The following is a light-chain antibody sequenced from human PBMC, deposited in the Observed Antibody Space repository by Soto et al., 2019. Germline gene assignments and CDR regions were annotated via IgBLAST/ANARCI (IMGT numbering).Light chain of an antibody. V-gene: IGLV1-40*01. J-gene: IGLJ2*01. Sequence: QSVLTQPPSVSGAPGQRVAISCTGSSSNIGAGYDVYWYQQFPGRAPELLIHSNTDRPSGVPDRFSGSKSGTSASLAISGLQAEDEADYYCQSYDRSLSAVVFGGGTKLTVL. CDR3: QSYDRSLSAVV. CDR2: SNT. CDR1: SSNIGAGYD.